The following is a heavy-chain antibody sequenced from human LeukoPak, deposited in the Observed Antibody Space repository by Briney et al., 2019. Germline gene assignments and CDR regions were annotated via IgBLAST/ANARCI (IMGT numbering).Heavy chain of an antibody. CDR3: ARDYIVVVPAAMTGKYYYYYYMDV. CDR1: GYIFTSYY. J-gene: IGHJ6*03. CDR2: INPSGGST. V-gene: IGHV1-46*01. Sequence: ASVKVSCKASGYIFTSYYIHWVRQAPGQGLEWMGIINPSGGSTNYAQKFQGRVTMTRDTSTSTVYMELSSLRSEDTAVYYCARDYIVVVPAAMTGKYYYYYYMDVWGKGTTVTISS. D-gene: IGHD2-2*01.